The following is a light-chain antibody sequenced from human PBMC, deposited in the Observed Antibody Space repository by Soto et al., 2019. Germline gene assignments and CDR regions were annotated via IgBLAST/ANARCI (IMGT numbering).Light chain of an antibody. CDR3: QQYNNGPPGT. J-gene: IGKJ1*01. CDR1: QSVRTD. V-gene: IGKV3-15*01. Sequence: EIRITKTPSTLSVSPGERATLSCRASQSVRTDLAWYQQKPGQPPRLLIYAASTRATGVPARFSGSGSGTEFTLTISSLQSEDFAVYYCQQYNNGPPGTFGQGTKVDIK. CDR2: AAS.